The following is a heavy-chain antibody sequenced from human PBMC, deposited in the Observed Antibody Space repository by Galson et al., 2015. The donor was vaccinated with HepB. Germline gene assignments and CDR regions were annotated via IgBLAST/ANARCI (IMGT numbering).Heavy chain of an antibody. CDR3: ARVSPGTVTQEFDY. CDR1: GFTFSSYS. V-gene: IGHV3-21*01. CDR2: ISSSSSYI. Sequence: SLRLSCAASGFTFSSYSMNWVRQAPGKGLEWVSSISSSSSYIYYADSVKGRFTISRDNAKNSLYLQMNSLRAEDTAVYYCARVSPGTVTQEFDYWGQGTLVTVSS. J-gene: IGHJ4*02. D-gene: IGHD4-17*01.